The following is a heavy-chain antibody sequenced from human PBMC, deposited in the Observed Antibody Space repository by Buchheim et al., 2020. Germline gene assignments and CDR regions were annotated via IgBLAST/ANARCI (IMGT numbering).Heavy chain of an antibody. D-gene: IGHD2-15*01. V-gene: IGHV3-7*01. J-gene: IGHJ4*02. CDR3: ARDGSQQLQSTDLDY. CDR2: IKQDGSEK. CDR1: GFTFSSYW. Sequence: EVQLVESGGGLVQPGGSLRLSCAASGFTFSSYWMSWVRQAPGKGLEWVANIKQDGSEKYYVVSVKGRFTISRDNAKNSLYLQMNSLRAEDTAVYYCARDGSQQLQSTDLDYWGQGTL.